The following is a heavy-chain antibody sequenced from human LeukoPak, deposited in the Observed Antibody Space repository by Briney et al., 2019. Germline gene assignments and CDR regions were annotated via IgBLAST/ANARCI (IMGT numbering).Heavy chain of an antibody. CDR2: IIPIFGTA. CDR3: AHTPYSSGWYYFDY. J-gene: IGHJ4*02. CDR1: GGTFSSYA. D-gene: IGHD6-19*01. V-gene: IGHV1-69*13. Sequence: ASVKVSCTASGGTFSSYAISWVRQAPGQGLEWMGGIIPIFGTANYAQKFQGRVTITADESTSTAYMELSSLRSEDTAVYYCAHTPYSSGWYYFDYWGQGTLVTVSS.